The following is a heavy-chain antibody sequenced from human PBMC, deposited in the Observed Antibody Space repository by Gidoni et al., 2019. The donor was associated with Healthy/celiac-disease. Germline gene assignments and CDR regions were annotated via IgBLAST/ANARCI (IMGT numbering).Heavy chain of an antibody. V-gene: IGHV3-7*01. CDR2: IKQDGSEK. Sequence: EVQLVESGGGLVQPGGSLRLSCAASGFTFSSYWMRWVRQAPGKGLEWVANIKQDGSEKYYVDSVKGRFTISRDNAKNSLYLQMNSLRAEDTAVYYCAREVVYCSSTSCYTNYYYGMDVWGQGTTVTVSS. CDR1: GFTFSSYW. D-gene: IGHD2-2*02. J-gene: IGHJ6*02. CDR3: AREVVYCSSTSCYTNYYYGMDV.